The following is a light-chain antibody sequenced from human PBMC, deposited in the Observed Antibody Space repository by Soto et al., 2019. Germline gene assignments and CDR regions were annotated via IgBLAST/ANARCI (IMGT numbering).Light chain of an antibody. J-gene: IGLJ1*01. CDR2: DVS. CDR3: SSYTSSSTLYV. Sequence: QSVLTQPASVSGSPGQSITISCTGTSSDVGGYNYVSWYQQHPGKAPKLMIYDVSNRPSGVSNRFSGSKSGNTASLTISVLQAEDEADYYCSSYTSSSTLYVFGTGTKLTVL. CDR1: SSDVGGYNY. V-gene: IGLV2-14*01.